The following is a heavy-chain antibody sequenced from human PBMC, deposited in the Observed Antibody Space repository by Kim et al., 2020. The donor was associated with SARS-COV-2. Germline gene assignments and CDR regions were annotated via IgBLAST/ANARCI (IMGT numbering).Heavy chain of an antibody. J-gene: IGHJ4*02. CDR3: ASQWFHLDY. V-gene: IGHV4-4*02. Sequence: GSTNYNPSLKSRVTISVDKSKNQFSLKLSSVTAADTAVYYCASQWFHLDYWGQGTLVTVSS. D-gene: IGHD3-22*01. CDR2: GST.